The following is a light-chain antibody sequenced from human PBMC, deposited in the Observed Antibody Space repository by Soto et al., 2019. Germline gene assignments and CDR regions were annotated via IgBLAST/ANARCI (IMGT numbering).Light chain of an antibody. J-gene: IGKJ2*01. CDR2: GAS. V-gene: IGKV3-20*01. CDR1: QSVSSSS. Sequence: EIVLPQSPGTLSLSPGERATLSCRASQSVSSSSLAWYQQKPGTAPRLLISGASTRASGIPDRFSGSGYGTDFTLTISRLEPGDFAVYYCQQYGSSPKYNFGQGTKLEIK. CDR3: QQYGSSPKYN.